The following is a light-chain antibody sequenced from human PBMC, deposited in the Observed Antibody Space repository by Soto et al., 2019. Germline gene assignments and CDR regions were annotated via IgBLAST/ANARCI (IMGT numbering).Light chain of an antibody. CDR1: SSDVGGYNY. V-gene: IGLV2-11*01. J-gene: IGLJ2*01. Sequence: QSALTQPPSASGSPGQSVTISCTGTSSDVGGYNYVSWYQQHPGKAPKLMIYDVSKRPSGVPDRFSGSKSGNTASLTISGLQAEDEADYYCCSYAGSYNVVFGGGTKLTVL. CDR3: CSYAGSYNVV. CDR2: DVS.